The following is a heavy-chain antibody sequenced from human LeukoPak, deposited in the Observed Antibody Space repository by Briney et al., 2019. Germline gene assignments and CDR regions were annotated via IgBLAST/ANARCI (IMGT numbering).Heavy chain of an antibody. J-gene: IGHJ4*02. CDR1: GFTFSSYA. CDR3: AKDYQDDFWSGYSGGDY. D-gene: IGHD3-3*01. Sequence: GGSLRLSCAASGFTFSSYAMNWVRQAPGKGLEWVSGISGSGGSTYYADSVKGRFTISRDNSKNTLYLQMNSLRVEDTAVYYCAKDYQDDFWSGYSGGDYWGQGTLVTVSS. V-gene: IGHV3-23*01. CDR2: ISGSGGST.